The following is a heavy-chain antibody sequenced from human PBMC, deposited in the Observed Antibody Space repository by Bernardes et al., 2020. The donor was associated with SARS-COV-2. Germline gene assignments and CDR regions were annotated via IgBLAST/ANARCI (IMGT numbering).Heavy chain of an antibody. Sequence: GSLRLSCAASGFTFSSYAMSWVRQAPGKGLEWVSAISGSGGYTYYADSLKGRFTISRDNSKSTLYLQMNSLRAEDTAIYYCAKDWRGSGDDWFDPWGQGTLVTVSS. J-gene: IGHJ5*02. CDR1: GFTFSSYA. V-gene: IGHV3-23*01. CDR3: AKDWRGSGDDWFDP. CDR2: ISGSGGYT. D-gene: IGHD3-10*01.